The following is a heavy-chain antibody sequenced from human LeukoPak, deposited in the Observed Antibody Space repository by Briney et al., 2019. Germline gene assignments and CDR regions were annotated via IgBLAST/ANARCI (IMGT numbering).Heavy chain of an antibody. J-gene: IGHJ4*02. CDR3: VVGGSPGY. CDR1: GLAFSTYK. V-gene: IGHV3-74*01. Sequence: GGSLRLSCAASGLAFSTYKMHRVRQAPRKGLVWVSRISTDGYTTDYADFVQGRFTASRDNTKNTWSLEMNSLRAEDTAVYYCVVGGSPGYWGQGTLVTVSS. CDR2: ISTDGYTT. D-gene: IGHD2-15*01.